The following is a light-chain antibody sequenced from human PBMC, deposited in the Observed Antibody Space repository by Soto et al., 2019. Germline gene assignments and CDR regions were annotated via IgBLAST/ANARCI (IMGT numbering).Light chain of an antibody. CDR2: GAS. CDR1: QSVSSSY. Sequence: EIVLTQSPGTLSLSPGERATLSCRASQSVSSSYLAWYQQKPGQAPRLLIYGASSRATGIPNRFSGSGSGTDFTLPISRLDTEDFAVYYCQQFGSLRRTFGGGTKGEI. V-gene: IGKV3-20*01. CDR3: QQFGSLRRT. J-gene: IGKJ4*01.